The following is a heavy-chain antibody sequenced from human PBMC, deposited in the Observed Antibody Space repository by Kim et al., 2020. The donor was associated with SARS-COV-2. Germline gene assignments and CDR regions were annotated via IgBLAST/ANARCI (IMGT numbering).Heavy chain of an antibody. J-gene: IGHJ6*02. V-gene: IGHV3-30*03. CDR3: IRDRGYYYYGMDV. CDR2: ISYDGSHK. CDR1: GFTFDNCG. Sequence: GGSLRLSCAASGFTFDNCGMHWVRQAPGKGLEWVAVISYDGSHKYYADSVKGRFTISRDNSKNTLYLQMNSLRDEDTAVYYGIRDRGYYYYGMDVWGQGTTVTVSS. D-gene: IGHD3-16*01.